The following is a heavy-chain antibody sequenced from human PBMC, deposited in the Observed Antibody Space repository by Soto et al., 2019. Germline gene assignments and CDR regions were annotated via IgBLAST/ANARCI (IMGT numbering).Heavy chain of an antibody. V-gene: IGHV3-30*18. Sequence: HPGGSLRLSCEVSGFTFSAYGTHWVRQAPGKGLEWVAAISHDGTNKNYGDSVKGRFTISRDNSKKTLYLQMNSLRPEDTALYYCAKDEYYYSRSGYYIFDSWGQGTLVTVSS. CDR1: GFTFSAYG. D-gene: IGHD3-22*01. J-gene: IGHJ4*02. CDR2: ISHDGTNK. CDR3: AKDEYYYSRSGYYIFDS.